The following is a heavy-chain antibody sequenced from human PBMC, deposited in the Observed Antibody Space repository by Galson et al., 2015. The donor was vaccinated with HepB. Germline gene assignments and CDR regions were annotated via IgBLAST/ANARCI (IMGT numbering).Heavy chain of an antibody. CDR2: ASFNGEST. V-gene: IGHV1-46*04. D-gene: IGHD3/OR15-3a*01. CDR1: GYTFTNYH. J-gene: IGHJ4*02. Sequence: SVKVSCKAPGYTFTNYHMHWVRQAPGQGLEWMGIASFNGESTNYAQKLRYRLTMTRDTSTSTVYMELSSLRSDDTAVYYCARDLGGAWTFDYWGQGTLVTVSS. CDR3: ARDLGGAWTFDY.